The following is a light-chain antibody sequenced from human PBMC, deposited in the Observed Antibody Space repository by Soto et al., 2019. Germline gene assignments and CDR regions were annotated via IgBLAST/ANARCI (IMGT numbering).Light chain of an antibody. Sequence: EIVMTQSPATLSVSPGERATLSCRASQTVRSNLAWYQQKPGQAPRLLLYGASARATGIPARFSGSGSGTDFTLTISRLEPEDFAVYYCQQYGSTFGQGTRLEIK. V-gene: IGKV3-15*01. CDR1: QTVRSN. CDR3: QQYGST. J-gene: IGKJ5*01. CDR2: GAS.